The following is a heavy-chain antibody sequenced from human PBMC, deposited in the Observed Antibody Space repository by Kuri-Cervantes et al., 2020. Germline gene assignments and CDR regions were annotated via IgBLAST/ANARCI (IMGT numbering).Heavy chain of an antibody. D-gene: IGHD2-2*01. Sequence: SETLSLTCTVSGGSISSGYYWGWIRQPPGKGLEWIGSIYHSGSTYYNPSLKSRVTISVDTSKNQFSLKLSSVTAADTAVYYCARGWRRYCSSTSCYAGRSYWYFDLWGRGTLVTVSS. CDR3: ARGWRRYCSSTSCYAGRSYWYFDL. CDR1: GGSISSGYY. V-gene: IGHV4-38-2*02. J-gene: IGHJ2*01. CDR2: IYHSGST.